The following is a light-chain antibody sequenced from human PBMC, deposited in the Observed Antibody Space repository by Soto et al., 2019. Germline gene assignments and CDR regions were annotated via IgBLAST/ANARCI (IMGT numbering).Light chain of an antibody. CDR3: HQYDGSPIT. CDR1: QTVTRSY. J-gene: IGKJ1*01. Sequence: IVLTQSPGTLSLSPAERPTLSCRASQTVTRSYLAWYQHKPGQAPRLLISGISRRAPGIPDRFSGDGSGTDFTLTISRLEPEDYAVYYCHQYDGSPITFGQGTKV. V-gene: IGKV3-20*01. CDR2: GIS.